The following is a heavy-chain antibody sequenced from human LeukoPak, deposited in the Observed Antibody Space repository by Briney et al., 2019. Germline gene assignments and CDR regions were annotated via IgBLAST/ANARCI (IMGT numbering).Heavy chain of an antibody. J-gene: IGHJ4*02. CDR3: AEFGEFGY. V-gene: IGHV3-30*19. D-gene: IGHD3-10*01. CDR2: ISYDGSNK. CDR1: GFTFSRYG. Sequence: PGGSLRLSCVVSGFTFSRYGVHWVRQAPGKGLEWVAVISYDGSNKYYADSVKGRFTISRDNSKNTLYLQMNSLRAEDTAVYYCAEFGEFGYWGQGTLVTVSS.